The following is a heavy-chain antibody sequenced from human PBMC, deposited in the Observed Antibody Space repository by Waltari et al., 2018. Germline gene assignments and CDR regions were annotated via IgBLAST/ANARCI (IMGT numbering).Heavy chain of an antibody. V-gene: IGHV4-39*01. CDR2: MYYSGTI. CDR1: GGSISSSRYY. Sequence: QLQLQESGPGLVKPSETLSLTCTVSGGSISSSRYYGGWIRQSPGKGLAWIGSMYYSGTIDYNPTLQSRVTISGDTSKNQFSLRLSSVTAADTAVYYCARHWKKSGYRFDPWGQGTLVTVSS. D-gene: IGHD5-12*01. CDR3: ARHWKKSGYRFDP. J-gene: IGHJ5*02.